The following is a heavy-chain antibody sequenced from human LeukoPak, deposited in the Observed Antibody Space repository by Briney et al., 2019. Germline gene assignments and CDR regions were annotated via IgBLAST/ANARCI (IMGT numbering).Heavy chain of an antibody. CDR1: GGSISSGGYS. V-gene: IGHV4-30-2*01. Sequence: SQTLSLTCAVSGGSISSGGYSWSWIRQPPGKGLEWIGYIYHSGSTYYNPSLKSRVTISVDRSKNQFSLKLSSVTAADTAVYYSARLVAVTGNFDYWGQGTLVTVSS. J-gene: IGHJ4*02. CDR3: ARLVAVTGNFDY. CDR2: IYHSGST. D-gene: IGHD6-13*01.